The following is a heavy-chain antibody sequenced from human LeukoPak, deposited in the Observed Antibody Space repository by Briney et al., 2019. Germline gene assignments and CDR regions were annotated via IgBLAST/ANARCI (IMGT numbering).Heavy chain of an antibody. J-gene: IGHJ5*02. V-gene: IGHV3-30-3*01. CDR3: ARYDYGGP. CDR1: RFTFSSYA. D-gene: IGHD4-23*01. Sequence: AGGSLRLSCAASRFTFSSYAMHWVRQAPGKGLEWVAVISYDGSNKYYADSVKGRFTISRDNSKNTLYLQMNSLRAEDTAVYYCARYDYGGPWGQGTLVTVSS. CDR2: ISYDGSNK.